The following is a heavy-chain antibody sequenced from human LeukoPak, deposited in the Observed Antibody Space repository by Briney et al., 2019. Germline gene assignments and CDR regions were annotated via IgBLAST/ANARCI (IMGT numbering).Heavy chain of an antibody. CDR3: AKKGYYYDSSGYFMDY. CDR2: ISSSGSTI. Sequence: GGSLRLSCAASGFTFSSYEMNWVRQAPGKGLEWVSYISSSGSTIYYADSVKGRFTISRDNAKNSLYLQMNSLRAEDTAVYYCAKKGYYYDSSGYFMDYWGQGTLVTVSS. D-gene: IGHD3-22*01. J-gene: IGHJ4*02. CDR1: GFTFSSYE. V-gene: IGHV3-48*03.